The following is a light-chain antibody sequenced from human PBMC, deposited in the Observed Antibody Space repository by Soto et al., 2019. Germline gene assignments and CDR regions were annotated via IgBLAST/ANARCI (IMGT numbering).Light chain of an antibody. CDR3: CSYAGSLVV. CDR1: SSDVGGYNL. CDR2: EGS. Sequence: QSVLTQPASVSGSPGQSITISCTGTSSDVGGYNLVSWYQQHPGKAPKLVIYEGSKRPSGDSSRFSGSKSGNTASLTISGLQAEDEADYYCCSYAGSLVVFGGGTKLTVL. V-gene: IGLV2-23*01. J-gene: IGLJ2*01.